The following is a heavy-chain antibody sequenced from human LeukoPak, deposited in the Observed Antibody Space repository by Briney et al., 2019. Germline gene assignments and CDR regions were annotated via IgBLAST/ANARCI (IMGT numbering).Heavy chain of an antibody. CDR1: GFTFSAYG. CDR3: AKDGREFRTDEPWLDY. J-gene: IGHJ4*02. CDR2: IQYDGRNT. D-gene: IGHD3-10*01. V-gene: IGHV3-30*02. Sequence: GGSLRLSCAASGFTFSAYGMHWVRQAPGKGLDWVAFIQYDGRNTYYVDSVKGRFTISRDNAKNIVYLQMNSLRPDDTALYYCAKDGREFRTDEPWLDYWGQGIQVTVSS.